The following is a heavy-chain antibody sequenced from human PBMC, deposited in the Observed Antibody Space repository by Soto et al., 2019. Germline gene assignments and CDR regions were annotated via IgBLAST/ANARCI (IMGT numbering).Heavy chain of an antibody. CDR3: ARKTAAGIDY. V-gene: IGHV4-59*01. Sequence: SETLSLTCTVSGGSISSYYWSWIRQPPGKGLEWIGYIYYSGSTNYNPSLKSRVTISVDTSKNQFSLKLSSVTAADTAVYYCARKTAAGIDYWGQGTLVTVSS. D-gene: IGHD6-13*01. CDR2: IYYSGST. J-gene: IGHJ4*02. CDR1: GGSISSYY.